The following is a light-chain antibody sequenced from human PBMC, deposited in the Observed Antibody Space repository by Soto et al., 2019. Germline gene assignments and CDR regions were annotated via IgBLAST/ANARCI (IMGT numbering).Light chain of an antibody. CDR2: EVS. CDR1: SSDVGGYNF. J-gene: IGLJ1*01. Sequence: QSVLTQPASVFGSPGQSITFSCTGTSSDVGGYNFVSWYQQHPGKAPKLMIYEVSSRPSGVSNRFSGSKSGNTASLTISGLQPEDEADYYCSSYTTSSTVVFGTGTKLTLL. CDR3: SSYTTSSTVV. V-gene: IGLV2-14*03.